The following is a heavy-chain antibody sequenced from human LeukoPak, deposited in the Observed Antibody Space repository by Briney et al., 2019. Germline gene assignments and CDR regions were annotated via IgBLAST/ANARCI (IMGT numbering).Heavy chain of an antibody. J-gene: IGHJ4*02. V-gene: IGHV3-7*01. CDR2: IKTDESEK. CDR3: ARDWNGSGSPNDF. CDR1: GFTFSTYW. D-gene: IGHD3-10*01. Sequence: GGSLRLSCAVSGFTFSTYWMSWLRQAPGKGLEWVANIKTDESEKYYVDSVKGRFTISRDNAKNSLYLQMNSLRAEDTAVYYCARDWNGSGSPNDFWGQGTLVTVSS.